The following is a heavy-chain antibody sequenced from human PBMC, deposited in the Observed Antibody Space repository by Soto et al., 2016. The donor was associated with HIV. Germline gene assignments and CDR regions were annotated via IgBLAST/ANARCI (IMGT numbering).Heavy chain of an antibody. CDR2: ISGSGGTT. V-gene: IGHV3-23*01. J-gene: IGHJ2*01. Sequence: EVQLLESGGGLVQPGGSVRLSCAASGFTFRSYAMNWVRQAPGKGLEWVSGISGSGGTTYYADSVKGRFTISRDNSKNTLYLQMNSLRAEDTAVYHCGKPALNYYETGSYPGEGQDHWYFDLWGRGTLVTVSS. D-gene: IGHD3-10*01. CDR3: GKPALNYYETGSYPGEGQDHWYFDL. CDR1: GFTFRSYA.